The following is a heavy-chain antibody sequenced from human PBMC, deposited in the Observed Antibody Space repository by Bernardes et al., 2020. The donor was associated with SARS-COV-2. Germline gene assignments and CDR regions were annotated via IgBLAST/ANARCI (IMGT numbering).Heavy chain of an antibody. D-gene: IGHD1-26*01. Sequence: GGSLRLSCVASGLTFSSYWMHWVRQAPGKGLVWVSRISSDGSSTTYADSVKGRFTISRDNAKNTLYLPGQGLLNNQNSLKRAGHVQH. J-gene: IGHJ1*01. CDR3: GHVQH. V-gene: IGHV3-74*01. CDR1: GLTFSSYW. CDR2: ISSDGSST.